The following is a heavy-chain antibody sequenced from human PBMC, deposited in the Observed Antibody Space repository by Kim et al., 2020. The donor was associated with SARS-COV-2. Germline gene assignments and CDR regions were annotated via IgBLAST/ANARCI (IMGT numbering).Heavy chain of an antibody. CDR2: VNPNSGGT. D-gene: IGHD3-9*01. Sequence: ASVKVSCKASGYTFTDFFIHWVRQAPGQGLEWMGWVNPNSGGTKSAQKFQGRVTMTRDTSISTAYMELSRLRSDDTAVYYCARVFSNILTGYFSRNYYHGMDVWGQGTTVSVSS. CDR1: GYTFTDFF. V-gene: IGHV1-2*02. CDR3: ARVFSNILTGYFSRNYYHGMDV. J-gene: IGHJ6*02.